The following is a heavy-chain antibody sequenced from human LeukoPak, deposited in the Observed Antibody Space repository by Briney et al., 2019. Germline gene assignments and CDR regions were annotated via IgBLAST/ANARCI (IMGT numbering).Heavy chain of an antibody. J-gene: IGHJ4*02. CDR3: ARESGVKKGYSSGWLYWYYFDY. Sequence: SETLSLTCTVSGGSISSYYWSWIRQPAGKGLEWIGRIYASGSTNYNPSLKSRVTMSVGTSKNQFSLKLSSVTAADTALYYCARESGVKKGYSSGWLYWYYFDYWGQGTLVTVSS. CDR2: IYASGST. CDR1: GGSISSYY. D-gene: IGHD6-19*01. V-gene: IGHV4-4*07.